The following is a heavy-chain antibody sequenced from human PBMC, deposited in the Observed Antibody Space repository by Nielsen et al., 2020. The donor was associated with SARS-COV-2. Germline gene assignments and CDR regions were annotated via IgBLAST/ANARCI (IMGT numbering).Heavy chain of an antibody. CDR2: INAGNGNT. CDR3: AARVRGVIDAFDI. Sequence: ASVKVSCKASGYTFTSYAMHWVRQAPGQRLEWMGWINAGNGNTKYSQKFQGRVTITRDTSASTAYMELSSLRSEDTAVYYCAARVRGVIDAFDIWGQGTMVTVSS. CDR1: GYTFTSYA. D-gene: IGHD3-10*01. V-gene: IGHV1-3*01. J-gene: IGHJ3*02.